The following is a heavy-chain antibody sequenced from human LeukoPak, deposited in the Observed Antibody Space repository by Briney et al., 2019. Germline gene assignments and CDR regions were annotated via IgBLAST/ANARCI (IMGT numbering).Heavy chain of an antibody. V-gene: IGHV3-53*01. CDR1: GFTVSSNY. CDR3: ASLGDYYDSSGYYY. CDR2: IYSGGST. Sequence: PGGSLRLSCAASGFTVSSNYMSWVRQAPGKGLEWVSVIYSGGSTYYADSVKGRFTISRDNSKNTLYLQMNSLRAEDTAVYYCASLGDYYDSSGYYYWGQGTLVTVSP. D-gene: IGHD3-22*01. J-gene: IGHJ4*02.